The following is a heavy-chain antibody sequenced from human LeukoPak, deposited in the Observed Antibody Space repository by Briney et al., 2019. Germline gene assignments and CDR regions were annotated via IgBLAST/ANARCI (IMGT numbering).Heavy chain of an antibody. J-gene: IGHJ6*03. CDR2: INPNSGGT. Sequence: ASVKVSCKASGYTFTGYYMHWVRQAPGQGLEWMGWINPNSGGTNYAQKLQGRVTMTTDTSTSTAYMELRSLRSDDTAVYYCARDRGSSSWSYFMDVWGKGTTVTVSS. D-gene: IGHD6-13*01. CDR1: GYTFTGYY. V-gene: IGHV1-2*02. CDR3: ARDRGSSSWSYFMDV.